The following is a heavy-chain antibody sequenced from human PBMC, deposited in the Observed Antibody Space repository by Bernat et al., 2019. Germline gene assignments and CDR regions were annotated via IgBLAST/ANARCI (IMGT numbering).Heavy chain of an antibody. Sequence: QVQLVESGGGVVQPGRSLRLSCAASGFTFSSYSMHWVRQAPGKGLEWVAVISYDGSNKYYADSVKGRFTISRDNSKNTLYLQMNSLRAEDTAVYYCARGRSYYVSLDYWGQGTLVTVSS. J-gene: IGHJ4*02. D-gene: IGHD1-26*01. V-gene: IGHV3-30*07. CDR2: ISYDGSNK. CDR3: ARGRSYYVSLDY. CDR1: GFTFSSYS.